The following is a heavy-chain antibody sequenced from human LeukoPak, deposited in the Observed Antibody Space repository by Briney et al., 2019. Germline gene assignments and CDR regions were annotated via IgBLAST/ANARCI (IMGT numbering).Heavy chain of an antibody. J-gene: IGHJ4*02. CDR1: GGSISSYY. CDR3: AREGYSSGPNDY. V-gene: IGHV4-4*07. CDR2: IYTSGST. Sequence: KTSETLSLTCTVSGGSISSYYWCWIRQSAGKGLEWIGRIYTSGSTNYNPSLKSRVTMSVDTSKNQFSLKLSSVTAADTAVYYCAREGYSSGPNDYWGQGTLVTVSS. D-gene: IGHD6-19*01.